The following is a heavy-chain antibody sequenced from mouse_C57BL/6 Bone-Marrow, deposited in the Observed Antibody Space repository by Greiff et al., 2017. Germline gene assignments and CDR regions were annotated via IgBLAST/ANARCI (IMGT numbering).Heavy chain of an antibody. CDR1: GFTFSDYG. CDR2: ISSGSSTI. CDR3: ARPKWLSAWFAY. D-gene: IGHD2-2*01. V-gene: IGHV5-17*01. Sequence: EVKLVESGGGLVKPGGSLKLSCAASGFTFSDYGMHWVRQAPEKGLEWVAYISSGSSTIYYADTVKGRFTISRDNAKNTLFLQMTSLRSEDTAMYYCARPKWLSAWFAYWGQGTLVTVSA. J-gene: IGHJ3*01.